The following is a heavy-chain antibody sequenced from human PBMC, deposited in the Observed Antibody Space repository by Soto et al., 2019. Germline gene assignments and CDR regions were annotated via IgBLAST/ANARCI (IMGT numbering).Heavy chain of an antibody. Sequence: EVQLVESGGGSVQPGGSLRLSCVASGFSFSSYWMSWVRQAPGKGLEWVANIKQDGSEKNYVDSVKGRFTISRDNAKNSLYLQMNGLRAEDTAVYYCGRGGMDGGGQGTLVTVSS. CDR2: IKQDGSEK. J-gene: IGHJ4*02. CDR3: GRGGMDG. D-gene: IGHD2-8*01. CDR1: GFSFSSYW. V-gene: IGHV3-7*01.